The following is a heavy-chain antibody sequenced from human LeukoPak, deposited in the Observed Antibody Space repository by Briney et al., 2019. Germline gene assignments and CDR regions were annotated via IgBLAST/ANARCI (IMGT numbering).Heavy chain of an antibody. CDR3: ARVYDSSGYYPVFDY. J-gene: IGHJ4*02. CDR1: GYTFTSYG. CDR2: INPSGGST. D-gene: IGHD3-22*01. V-gene: IGHV1-46*01. Sequence: ASVKVSCKASGYTFTSYGISWVRQAPGQGLEWMGIINPSGGSTSYAQKFQGRVTMTRDMSTSTVYMELSSLRSEDTAVYYCARVYDSSGYYPVFDYWGQGTLVTVSS.